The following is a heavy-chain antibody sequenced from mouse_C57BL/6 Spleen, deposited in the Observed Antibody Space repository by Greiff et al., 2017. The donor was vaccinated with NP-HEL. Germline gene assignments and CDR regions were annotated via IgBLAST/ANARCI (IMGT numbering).Heavy chain of an antibody. CDR3: ARYYYYGSSYEEYFDY. V-gene: IGHV14-2*01. CDR2: IDPEDGET. J-gene: IGHJ2*01. CDR1: GFNIKDYY. Sequence: EVQLQQSGAELAKPGASVKLSCTASGFNIKDYYMHWVKQRTEQGLEWIGRIDPEDGETKYAPKFPGKATITADTSSTTAYLQLSSLTSEDTAVYYCARYYYYGSSYEEYFDYWGKGTTLTVSS. D-gene: IGHD1-1*01.